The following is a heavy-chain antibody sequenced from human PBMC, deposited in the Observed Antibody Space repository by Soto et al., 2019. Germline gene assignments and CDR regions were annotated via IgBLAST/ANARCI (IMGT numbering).Heavy chain of an antibody. J-gene: IGHJ6*02. Sequence: QVQLVESGGGVVQPGGALRLSCAASGFTLNIYSIHWVRQTPGRGLEWVGVILDDGSTQYYADSVKGRFNISRENSNDTLDLQLNRLRTEDTGVYYWARDMRVTAAISYYYGMDVWGRGNTVTVSS. D-gene: IGHD6-13*01. CDR3: ARDMRVTAAISYYYGMDV. CDR2: ILDDGSTQ. V-gene: IGHV3-30-3*01. CDR1: GFTLNIYS.